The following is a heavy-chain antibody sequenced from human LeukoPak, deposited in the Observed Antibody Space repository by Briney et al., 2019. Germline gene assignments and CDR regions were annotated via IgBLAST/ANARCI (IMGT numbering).Heavy chain of an antibody. J-gene: IGHJ3*02. Sequence: PSQTLSLTCTVSGGSINSYDYYWTWIRQYPGKGLEWIGYIHYSGTTFYNPSLKSRLIISVDTSQSQFSLKLSSVTAADTAVYYCARTDSSGYGGAFDIWGQGTMVTVSS. CDR2: IHYSGTT. CDR1: GGSINSYDYY. D-gene: IGHD3-22*01. V-gene: IGHV4-31*03. CDR3: ARTDSSGYGGAFDI.